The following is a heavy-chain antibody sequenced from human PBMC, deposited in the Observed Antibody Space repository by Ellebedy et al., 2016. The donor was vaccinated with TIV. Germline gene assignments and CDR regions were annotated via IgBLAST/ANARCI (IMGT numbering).Heavy chain of an antibody. V-gene: IGHV3-21*01. CDR1: GFTFSSYS. CDR2: ISSSSSYI. CDR3: ARGKVPAAIFDY. Sequence: GGSLRLXXAASGFTFSSYSMNWVRQAPGKGLEWVSSISSSSSYIYYADSVKGRFTISRDNAKNSLYLQMSSLRAEDTAVYYCARGKVPAAIFDYWGQGTLVTVSS. D-gene: IGHD2-2*01. J-gene: IGHJ4*02.